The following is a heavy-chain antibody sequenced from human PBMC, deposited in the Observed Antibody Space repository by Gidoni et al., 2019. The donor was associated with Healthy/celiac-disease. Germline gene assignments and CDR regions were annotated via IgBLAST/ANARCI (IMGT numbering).Heavy chain of an antibody. J-gene: IGHJ4*02. D-gene: IGHD2-15*01. CDR3: ARGGKEYCSGGSCYSGYYFDY. CDR2: ISSSSSYI. CDR1: GFNFSSYS. Sequence: EVQLVESGGGLVKPGGSLRLSCAASGFNFSSYSMNWVRQAPGKGLAWVSSISSSSSYIYYADSVKGRFTISRDNAKNSLYLQMNSLRAEDTAVYYCARGGKEYCSGGSCYSGYYFDYWGQGTLVTVSS. V-gene: IGHV3-21*01.